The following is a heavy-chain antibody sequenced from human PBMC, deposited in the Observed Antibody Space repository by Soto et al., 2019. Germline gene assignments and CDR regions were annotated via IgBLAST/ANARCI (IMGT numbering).Heavy chain of an antibody. CDR3: ARDRDGGWFHMDV. V-gene: IGHV3-33*01. J-gene: IGHJ6*02. Sequence: QVQLVESGGGVVQPGRSVRLSCVGSGFLFSHYGMHWVRQAPGKGLEWVAVIWSDGNRESYADSVKGRFAISRDNSKDNLYLQMNNLGADDTAVYFCARDRDGGWFHMDVWGQGTTVAVSS. CDR2: IWSDGNRE. D-gene: IGHD6-19*01. CDR1: GFLFSHYG.